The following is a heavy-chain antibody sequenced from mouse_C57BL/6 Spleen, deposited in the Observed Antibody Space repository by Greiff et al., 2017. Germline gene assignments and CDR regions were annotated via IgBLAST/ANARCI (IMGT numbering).Heavy chain of an antibody. V-gene: IGHV1-26*01. J-gene: IGHJ4*01. Sequence: EVQLQQSGPELVKPGASVKISCKASGYTFTDYYMNWVKQSHGKSLEWIGDINPNNGGTSYNQKFKGKATLTVDKSSSTAYMELRSLTSEDSAVYYCARKGYDYENYAMDYWGQGTSVTVSS. CDR2: INPNNGGT. CDR1: GYTFTDYY. CDR3: ARKGYDYENYAMDY. D-gene: IGHD2-4*01.